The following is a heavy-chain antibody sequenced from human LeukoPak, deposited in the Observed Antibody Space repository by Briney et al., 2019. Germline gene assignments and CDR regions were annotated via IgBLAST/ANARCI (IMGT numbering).Heavy chain of an antibody. J-gene: IGHJ2*01. D-gene: IGHD5-18*01. V-gene: IGHV3-53*01. CDR1: GFTVSSNY. CDR3: ARVDRDRRGYLFLDL. Sequence: GGSLRLSCAASGFTVSSNYMSWVRQAPGKGLEWVSVIYSGGSTYYADSVKGRFTISRDNSKNTLYLQMDSLRAEDTAVYYCARVDRDRRGYLFLDLWGRGTLVTVSS. CDR2: IYSGGST.